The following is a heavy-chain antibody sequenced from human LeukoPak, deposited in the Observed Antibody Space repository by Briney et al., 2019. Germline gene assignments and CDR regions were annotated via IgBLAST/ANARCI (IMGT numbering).Heavy chain of an antibody. J-gene: IGHJ3*02. D-gene: IGHD6-19*01. V-gene: IGHV3-53*01. CDR3: ARLLHWGLAVPGTDAFDI. Sequence: GGSLRLSCAASGVTVSSDRMSWVRQAPGQGLGWVSVTYSGASTHYADSVKGRVTISRDNSQNTLYLQMNSLTAADTAVYYCARLLHWGLAVPGTDAFDIWGQGTMVTVSS. CDR1: GVTVSSDR. CDR2: TYSGAST.